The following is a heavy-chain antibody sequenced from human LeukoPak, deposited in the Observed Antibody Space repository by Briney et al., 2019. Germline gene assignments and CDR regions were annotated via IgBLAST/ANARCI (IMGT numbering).Heavy chain of an antibody. CDR3: ARDLTYYHDSSGFFYDAFDV. CDR2: IRKDGREK. Sequence: PGGSLRLSCAASGFTYRTDWMTCGRQAPGKGLEWVANIRKDGREKYYVDSVKVRFNISRDNAKNSLYLQMSSLRAEDTAVYYCARDLTYYHDSSGFFYDAFDVWGQGTMVTVSS. D-gene: IGHD3-22*01. J-gene: IGHJ3*01. V-gene: IGHV3-7*04. CDR1: GFTYRTDW.